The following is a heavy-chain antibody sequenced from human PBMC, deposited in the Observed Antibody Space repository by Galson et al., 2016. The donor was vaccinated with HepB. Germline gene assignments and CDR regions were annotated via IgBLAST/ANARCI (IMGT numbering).Heavy chain of an antibody. V-gene: IGHV3-7*03. CDR1: GFAVRSNF. CDR3: AGGYFWFGEGLSDY. Sequence: SLRLSCAVSGFAVRSNFMAWVRQAPGKGLEWVANTKPDGSEKYYVDSVKGRFSISRDNTQKSLYLQMNSLRAEDTAVYYCAGGYFWFGEGLSDYWGQGTLVTVSS. CDR2: TKPDGSEK. D-gene: IGHD3-10*01. J-gene: IGHJ4*02.